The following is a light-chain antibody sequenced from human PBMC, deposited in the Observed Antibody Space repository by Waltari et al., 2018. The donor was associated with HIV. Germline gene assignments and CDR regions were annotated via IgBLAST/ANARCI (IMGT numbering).Light chain of an antibody. CDR3: QQGYSLPLT. CDR1: QNINSY. J-gene: IGKJ4*01. Sequence: DIQMTQSPSSLSASVGDRVTITCRASQNINSYLNWYQQKPREAPKLLIYGASSLQSGVPSRFSGSGSGTHFTLTINSLQPEDFASYYCQQGYSLPLTFGGGTTVGIK. CDR2: GAS. V-gene: IGKV1-39*01.